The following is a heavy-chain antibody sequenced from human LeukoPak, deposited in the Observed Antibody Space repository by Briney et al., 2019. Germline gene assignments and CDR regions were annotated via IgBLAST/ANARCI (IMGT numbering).Heavy chain of an antibody. V-gene: IGHV3-48*01. J-gene: IGHJ4*02. CDR1: GFTFSSYA. CDR3: ARDPPPGELLDY. Sequence: GGSLRLSCAASGFTFSSYAMSWVRQAPGKGLEWVSYISSSSTIYYADSVKGRFTISRDNAKNSLYLQMNSLRAEDTAVYYCARDPPPGELLDYWGQGTLVTVSS. CDR2: ISSSSTI. D-gene: IGHD1-26*01.